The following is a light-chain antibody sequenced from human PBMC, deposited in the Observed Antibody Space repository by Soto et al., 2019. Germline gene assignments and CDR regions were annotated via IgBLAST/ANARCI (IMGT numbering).Light chain of an antibody. V-gene: IGKV4-1*01. CDR2: WAS. CDR1: QSVLYSSNNKNY. CDR3: QQYYSTPYT. J-gene: IGKJ2*01. Sequence: DIVMTQSPDSLAVSLGERATINCKSSQSVLYSSNNKNYLAWYHPQPGQPPKLLIYWASTRESGVPVRFSGSESGTHFTLTISSLQAEDVAVYYCQQYYSTPYTFGQGTKLECK.